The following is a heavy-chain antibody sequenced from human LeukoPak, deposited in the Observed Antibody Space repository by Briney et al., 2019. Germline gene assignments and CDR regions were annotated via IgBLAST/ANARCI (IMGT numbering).Heavy chain of an antibody. CDR1: GGSISSYY. J-gene: IGHJ2*01. CDR3: ARDVPGATYWYFDL. V-gene: IGHV4-4*07. Sequence: HPSETLSLTCTVSGGSISSYYWSWIRQPAGKGLEWIGRIYTSGSTNYNPSLKSRVTMSVDTSKNQFSLKLGSVTAADTAVYYCARDVPGATYWYFDLWGRGTLVTVSS. CDR2: IYTSGST. D-gene: IGHD1-14*01.